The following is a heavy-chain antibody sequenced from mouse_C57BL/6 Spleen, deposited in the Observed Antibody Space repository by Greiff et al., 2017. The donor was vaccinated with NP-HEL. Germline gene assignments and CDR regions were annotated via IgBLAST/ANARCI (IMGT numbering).Heavy chain of an antibody. D-gene: IGHD1-1*01. CDR3: ARRGTTVVAKAMDY. J-gene: IGHJ4*01. CDR2: IDPSDSYT. V-gene: IGHV1-69*01. Sequence: QVQLQQPGAELVMPGASVQLSCKASGYTFTSYWMHWVKQRPGQGLEWIGEIDPSDSYTNYNQKFKGKSTLTVDKSSSTAYMQLSSLTSEDSAVYYGARRGTTVVAKAMDYWGQGTSVTVSS. CDR1: GYTFTSYW.